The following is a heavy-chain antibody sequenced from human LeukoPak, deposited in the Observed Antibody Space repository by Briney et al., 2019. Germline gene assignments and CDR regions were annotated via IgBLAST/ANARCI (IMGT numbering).Heavy chain of an antibody. D-gene: IGHD4-23*01. CDR3: ARAWEVETLHDAFDI. Sequence: SETLSLTCTVSGYSISSGYYWGWIRQPPGKGLEWIGSIYHSGSTYYNPSLKSRVTISVDTSKNQFSLKLSSVTAADTAVYYCARAWEVETLHDAFDIWGQGTMVTVSS. V-gene: IGHV4-38-2*02. CDR1: GYSISSGYY. J-gene: IGHJ3*02. CDR2: IYHSGST.